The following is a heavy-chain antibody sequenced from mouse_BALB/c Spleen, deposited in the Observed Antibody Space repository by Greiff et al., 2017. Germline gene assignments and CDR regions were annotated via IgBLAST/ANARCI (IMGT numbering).Heavy chain of an antibody. CDR2: IDPSDSYT. CDR1: GYTFTSYW. V-gene: IGHV1-69*02. J-gene: IGHJ2*01. D-gene: IGHD2-3*01. CDR3: AGNDGFDY. Sequence: QVQLQQPGAELVKPGASVKLSCKASGYTFTSYWMHWVKQRPGQGLEWIGEIDPSDSYTNYYQKFKGKATWTVDKTSCTAYMHHSSLTSEDTAVYDCAGNDGFDYWGQGTTLTVSA.